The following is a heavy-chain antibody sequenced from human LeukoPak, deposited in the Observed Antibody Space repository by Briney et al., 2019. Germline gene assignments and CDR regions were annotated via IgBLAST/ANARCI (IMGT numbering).Heavy chain of an antibody. Sequence: SETLSLACTVSGGSISSYYWSWIRQPAGKGLEWIGRIYTSGSTNYNPSLKSRVTMSVDTSKNQFSLKLSSVTAADTAVYYCASEAVAGPFDYWGQGTLVTVSS. CDR3: ASEAVAGPFDY. CDR2: IYTSGST. CDR1: GGSISSYY. D-gene: IGHD6-19*01. V-gene: IGHV4-4*07. J-gene: IGHJ4*02.